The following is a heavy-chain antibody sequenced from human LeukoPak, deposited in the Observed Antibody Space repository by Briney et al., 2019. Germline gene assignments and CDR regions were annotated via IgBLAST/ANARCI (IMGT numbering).Heavy chain of an antibody. D-gene: IGHD3-3*01. CDR2: IYYSGST. CDR3: ARAGYDFWSGAYYYYYYMDV. V-gene: IGHV4-59*01. Sequence: SETLSLTCTVSGGSISSYYWSWIWQPPGKGLEWIGYIYYSGSTNYNPSLKSRVTISVDTSKNQFSLKLSSVTAADTAMYYCARAGYDFWSGAYYYYYYMDVWGKGTTVTVSS. CDR1: GGSISSYY. J-gene: IGHJ6*03.